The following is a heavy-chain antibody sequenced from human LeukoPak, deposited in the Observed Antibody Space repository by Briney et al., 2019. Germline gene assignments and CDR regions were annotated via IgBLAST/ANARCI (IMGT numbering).Heavy chain of an antibody. J-gene: IGHJ4*02. D-gene: IGHD2-15*01. CDR3: AREGDATLDY. Sequence: ASVKVSCKASGYTFSIYNMHWVRQAPGQGLEWMGIINPSGGTSYAQKLQGRITMTRDTSTSTLYMELSSLRAEDTAVYYCAREGDATLDYWGQGTLVTVSS. CDR2: INPSGGT. V-gene: IGHV1-46*01. CDR1: GYTFSIYN.